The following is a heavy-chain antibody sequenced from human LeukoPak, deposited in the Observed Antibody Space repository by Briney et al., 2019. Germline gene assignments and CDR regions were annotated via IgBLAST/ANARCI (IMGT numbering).Heavy chain of an antibody. D-gene: IGHD3-10*01. CDR3: ASPLGSGSTGPSSYYYYGMDV. V-gene: IGHV1-69*13. Sequence: ASVKVSCKASGGTFSSYAISWVRQAPGQGLEWMGGIIPIFGTANYAQKFQGRVTITADESTSTAYMELSSLRSEDTAVYYCASPLGSGSTGPSSYYYYGMDVWGKGTTVTVSS. J-gene: IGHJ6*04. CDR1: GGTFSSYA. CDR2: IIPIFGTA.